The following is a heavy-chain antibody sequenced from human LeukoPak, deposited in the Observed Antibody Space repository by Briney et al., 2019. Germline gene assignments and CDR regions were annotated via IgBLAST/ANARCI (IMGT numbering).Heavy chain of an antibody. Sequence: PGGSLRLSCIASGFNFSNYWMHWVRQAPGKGLVWVSRLNTGGNSTIYADSVKGRFIISRDNAKSTLYLQTNSLRADDTGVYYCTREGAYDSGTYGAGDYWGQGTLVTVSS. V-gene: IGHV3-74*01. CDR1: GFNFSNYW. CDR3: TREGAYDSGTYGAGDY. D-gene: IGHD3-10*01. CDR2: LNTGGNST. J-gene: IGHJ4*02.